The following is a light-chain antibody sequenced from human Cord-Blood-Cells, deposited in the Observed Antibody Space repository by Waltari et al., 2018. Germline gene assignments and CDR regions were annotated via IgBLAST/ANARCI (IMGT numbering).Light chain of an antibody. J-gene: IGLJ3*02. CDR2: DVS. Sequence: QSALTQPASVSGSPGQSITISCTGTSSDVGGYNYVSWYQQHPGKAPKLMIYDVSNPPSGVSNRFSGSQSGNAASLTISRLQAEDEADYYCSSYTSSSNWVFGGGTKLTVL. V-gene: IGLV2-14*01. CDR1: SSDVGGYNY. CDR3: SSYTSSSNWV.